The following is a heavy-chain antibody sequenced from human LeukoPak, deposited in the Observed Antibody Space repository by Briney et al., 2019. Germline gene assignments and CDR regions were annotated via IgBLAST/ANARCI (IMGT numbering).Heavy chain of an antibody. D-gene: IGHD6-13*01. CDR3: ARGEDPYSSWYYYNTAFDY. Sequence: GASVKVSCKASGYTFTSYDINWVRQATGQGLEWMGWMNPNSGNTGYAQKFQGRVTITRNTSISTAYMELSSLRSEDTAVYYCARGEDPYSSWYYYNTAFDYWGQGTLVTVSS. CDR1: GYTFTSYD. J-gene: IGHJ4*02. V-gene: IGHV1-8*03. CDR2: MNPNSGNT.